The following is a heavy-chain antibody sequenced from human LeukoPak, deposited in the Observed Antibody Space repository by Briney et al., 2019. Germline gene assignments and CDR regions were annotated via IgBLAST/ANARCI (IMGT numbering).Heavy chain of an antibody. J-gene: IGHJ5*02. D-gene: IGHD6-19*01. Sequence: PSETLSLTCAVYGGSFSGYYWSWIRQPPGKGLEWIGEINHSGSTNYNPSLKSRVTISLDTSKSQFSLKVRYVTAADTAVYYCARRGAVAGTPNWFDPWGQGTLVTVSS. CDR1: GGSFSGYY. V-gene: IGHV4-34*01. CDR2: INHSGST. CDR3: ARRGAVAGTPNWFDP.